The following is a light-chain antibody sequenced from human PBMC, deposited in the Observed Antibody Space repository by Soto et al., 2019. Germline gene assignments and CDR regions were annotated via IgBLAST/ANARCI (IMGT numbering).Light chain of an antibody. CDR2: GAS. CDR3: QQYNNWPWT. Sequence: EIVMTQSPATLSVSARDRATLSCRASQSLNNNLAWFQQKPGQAPGLLIYGASTRATGVPARFSASGSGTEFTLIISSLHSEDFAVYYCQQYNNWPWTFGQGTKVDIK. J-gene: IGKJ1*01. CDR1: QSLNNN. V-gene: IGKV3-15*01.